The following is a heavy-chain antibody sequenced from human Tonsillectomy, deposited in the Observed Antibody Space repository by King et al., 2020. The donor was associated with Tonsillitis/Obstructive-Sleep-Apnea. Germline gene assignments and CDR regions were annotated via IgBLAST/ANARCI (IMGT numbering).Heavy chain of an antibody. J-gene: IGHJ4*02. D-gene: IGHD2-2*01. CDR2: IYSGGST. CDR1: GFTVSNHY. V-gene: IGHV3-53*01. Sequence: VQLVESGGGFIQPGGSLRLSCSASGFTVSNHYMNWVRQAPGKGLEWVSVIYSGGSTYYADSVKGRFTVPRDTSKNTVYLQMNSLRVEDTAVYFCARADVPAVIDYWGQGSLVTVSS. CDR3: ARADVPAVIDY.